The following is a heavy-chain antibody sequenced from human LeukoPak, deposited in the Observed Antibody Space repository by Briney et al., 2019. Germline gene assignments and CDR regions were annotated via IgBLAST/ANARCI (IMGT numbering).Heavy chain of an antibody. CDR1: GFTFSSYS. J-gene: IGHJ4*02. Sequence: GGSLRLSCAASGFTFSSYSMNWVRQAPGKGLEWVSSISSSSSYIYYADSLKGRFTISRDNAENSVCLQLNSLRAEDTAVYYCARVSYSGGVYWGQGTLVTVSS. D-gene: IGHD6-25*01. CDR2: ISSSSSYI. CDR3: ARVSYSGGVY. V-gene: IGHV3-21*01.